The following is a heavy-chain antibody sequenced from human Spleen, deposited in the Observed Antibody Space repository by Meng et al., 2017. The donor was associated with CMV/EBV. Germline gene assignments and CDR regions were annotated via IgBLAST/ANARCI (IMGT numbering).Heavy chain of an antibody. Sequence: YTFTGYYMHWVRQAPGQGLEWMGWINPNSGGTNYAQKFQGRVTMTRDTSISTAYMELSRLRSDDTAVYYCARRITDFWSGYLGGFDPWGQGTLVTVSS. D-gene: IGHD3-3*01. V-gene: IGHV1-2*02. CDR1: YTFTGYY. J-gene: IGHJ5*02. CDR3: ARRITDFWSGYLGGFDP. CDR2: INPNSGGT.